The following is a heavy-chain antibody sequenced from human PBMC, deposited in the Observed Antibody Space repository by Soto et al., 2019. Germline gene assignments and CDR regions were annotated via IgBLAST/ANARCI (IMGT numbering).Heavy chain of an antibody. CDR2: ISSSSSTI. D-gene: IGHD1-26*01. J-gene: IGHJ5*02. CDR3: AREGGSLNWFDP. Sequence: EVQLVESGGGLVQPGGSLRLSCAASGFTFSSYSMNWVRQAPGKGLEWVSYISSSSSTIYYADSVKGRFTISRDNAKKSLYLQMNSVRDEDTAVYYCAREGGSLNWFDPWGQGTLVTVSS. V-gene: IGHV3-48*02. CDR1: GFTFSSYS.